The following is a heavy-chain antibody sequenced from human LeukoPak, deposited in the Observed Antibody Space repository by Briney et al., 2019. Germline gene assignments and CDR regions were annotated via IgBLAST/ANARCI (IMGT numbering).Heavy chain of an antibody. CDR2: INPDGSGR. J-gene: IGHJ4*02. V-gene: IGHV3-7*01. CDR3: ARGHDYFDY. CDR1: GFTFSSYN. Sequence: GGSLRLSCVASGFTFSSYNMNWVRQAPGKGLEWVANINPDGSGRFYVDSVRGRFTISRDNAKNLLFLQVNSLRAEDTAVYYCARGHDYFDYWGQGTLVTVSS.